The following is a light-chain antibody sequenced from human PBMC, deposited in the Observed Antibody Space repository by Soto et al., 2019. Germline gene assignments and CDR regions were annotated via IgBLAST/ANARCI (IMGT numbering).Light chain of an antibody. V-gene: IGLV2-18*02. CDR1: SSDVGSYNR. CDR2: EVS. CDR3: NSYTGSSTYV. J-gene: IGLJ1*01. Sequence: QSVLTQPPSVSGSPGQSVAISCTGTSSDVGSYNRVSWYQQPPGAAPKLMIYEVSNRPSGVPDRFSGSKSGNTASLTISGLQVEDEADYYCNSYTGSSTYVFGPGTKVTVL.